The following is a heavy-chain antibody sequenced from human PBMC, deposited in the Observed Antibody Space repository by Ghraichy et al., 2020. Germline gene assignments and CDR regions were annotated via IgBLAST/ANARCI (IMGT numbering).Heavy chain of an antibody. J-gene: IGHJ4*02. D-gene: IGHD3-10*01. V-gene: IGHV3-7*03. CDR2: IKQDGSEK. Sequence: GGSLRLSCAASGFTFSSYWMSWVRQAPGKGLEWVANIKQDGSEKYYVDSVKGRFTISRDNAKNSLYLQMNSLRAEDTAVYYCARDSGALLWFGVKVPYYFDYWGQGTLVTVSS. CDR3: ARDSGALLWFGVKVPYYFDY. CDR1: GFTFSSYW.